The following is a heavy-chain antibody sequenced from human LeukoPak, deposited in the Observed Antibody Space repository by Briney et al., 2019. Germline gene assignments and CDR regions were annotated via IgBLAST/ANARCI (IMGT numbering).Heavy chain of an antibody. V-gene: IGHV4-61*02. CDR1: GGSISSGSYY. J-gene: IGHJ3*02. Sequence: SETLSLTCTVSGGSISSGSYYWSWIRQPAGKGLEWIGRIYTSGSTNYNPSVKSRVTISVDTSKNQFSLKLSSVTAADTAVYYCARVVVVPAAMGGDAFDIWGQGTMVTVSS. CDR3: ARVVVVPAAMGGDAFDI. D-gene: IGHD2-2*01. CDR2: IYTSGST.